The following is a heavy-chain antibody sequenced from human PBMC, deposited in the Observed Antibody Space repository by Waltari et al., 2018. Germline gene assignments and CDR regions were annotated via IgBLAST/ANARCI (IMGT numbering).Heavy chain of an antibody. D-gene: IGHD1-1*01. J-gene: IGHJ4*02. CDR3: VRGMESLGSLFDY. CDR2: ISPYNGNT. Sequence: QVQLVQSGAEVKKPGASVRVPCKASGYTFTKNGISWVRQAPGQGLEWMGYISPYNGNTISAQKFQGRLTVTTDTSTSAAYMALRSLISDDSAVYYCVRGMESLGSLFDYWGQGTLVRVSS. CDR1: GYTFTKNG. V-gene: IGHV1-18*04.